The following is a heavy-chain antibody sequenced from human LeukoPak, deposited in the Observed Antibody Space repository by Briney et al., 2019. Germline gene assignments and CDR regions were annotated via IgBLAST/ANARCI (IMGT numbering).Heavy chain of an antibody. CDR1: GFTFSSYA. Sequence: GGSLRLSCAASGFTFSSYAMSWVRQAPGKGLEWVSGISGSGGSTYYADSVKGRFTISRDISKNTLYLQMNSLRAEDTAVYYCARGGASGWYDYWGQGTLVTVSS. CDR2: ISGSGGST. V-gene: IGHV3-23*01. CDR3: ARGGASGWYDY. D-gene: IGHD6-19*01. J-gene: IGHJ4*02.